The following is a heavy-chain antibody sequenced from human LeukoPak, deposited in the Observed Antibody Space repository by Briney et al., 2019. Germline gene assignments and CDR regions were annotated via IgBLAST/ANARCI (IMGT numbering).Heavy chain of an antibody. CDR1: GGSISGYF. Sequence: SETLSLTRTVSGGSISGYFWSWIRQPAGKGLEWIGRIYATGTTNYNPSLKSRVTMSLDTSKNQFSLNLTSVTAADTAVYYCAREGGGSNRCLDWGQGTLVTVSS. J-gene: IGHJ1*01. CDR3: AREGGGSNRCLD. CDR2: IYATGTT. D-gene: IGHD3-16*02. V-gene: IGHV4-4*07.